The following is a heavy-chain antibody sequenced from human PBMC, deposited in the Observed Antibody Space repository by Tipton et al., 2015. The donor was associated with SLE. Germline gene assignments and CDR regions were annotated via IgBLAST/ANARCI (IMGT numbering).Heavy chain of an antibody. CDR3: ANSHSSGWYDAFDI. V-gene: IGHV4-39*01. CDR1: GGSISSSSYY. D-gene: IGHD6-19*01. J-gene: IGHJ3*02. CDR2: IYYNGGT. Sequence: TLSLTCTVSGGSISSSSYYWGWIRQPPGKGLEWIATIYYNGGTQYNPSLKSRVTISVDTSKNQFSLKLSSVTAADTAVYYCANSHSSGWYDAFDIWGQGTMVTVSS.